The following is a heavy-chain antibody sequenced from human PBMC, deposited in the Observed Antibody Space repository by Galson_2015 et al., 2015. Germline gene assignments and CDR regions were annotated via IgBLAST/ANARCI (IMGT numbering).Heavy chain of an antibody. D-gene: IGHD3-10*01. J-gene: IGHJ4*02. Sequence: SCKASGYTFTSYGISWVRQAPGQGLEWMGWISAYNGNTNYAQRLQGRVTMTTDTSTSTAYMELRSLRSDDTAVYYCARDYYDSGSYYKGYFDYWGQGTLVTVSS. CDR1: GYTFTSYG. CDR3: ARDYYDSGSYYKGYFDY. V-gene: IGHV1-18*01. CDR2: ISAYNGNT.